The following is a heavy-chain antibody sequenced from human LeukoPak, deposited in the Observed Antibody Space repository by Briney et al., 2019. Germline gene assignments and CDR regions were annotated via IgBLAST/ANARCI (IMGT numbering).Heavy chain of an antibody. CDR2: INPDGSGK. J-gene: IGHJ4*02. Sequence: GGSLRLSCEASGFTLSTYWMNWVRQVPGKGLDWVANINPDGSGKRYVDSVEGRFTIARDNADNSLSLQMNSLRAEDTAVYYCASWGAGGYSWGQGTLVTVSS. V-gene: IGHV3-7*01. CDR1: GFTLSTYW. CDR3: ASWGAGGYS. D-gene: IGHD3-16*01.